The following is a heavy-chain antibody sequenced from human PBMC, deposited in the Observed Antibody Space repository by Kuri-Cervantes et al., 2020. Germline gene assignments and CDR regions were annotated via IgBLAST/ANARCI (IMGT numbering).Heavy chain of an antibody. CDR3: ARGPFMTTVTTDLLNCYYYGMDV. Sequence: GESLKISCAASGFTFSSYGMHWVRQAPGKGLEWVAVISYDGSNKYYADSVKGRFTISRDNSKNTLYLQMNSLRAEDTAVYYCARGPFMTTVTTDLLNCYYYGMDVWGQGATVTVSS. J-gene: IGHJ6*02. CDR2: ISYDGSNK. V-gene: IGHV3-30*03. CDR1: GFTFSSYG. D-gene: IGHD4-17*01.